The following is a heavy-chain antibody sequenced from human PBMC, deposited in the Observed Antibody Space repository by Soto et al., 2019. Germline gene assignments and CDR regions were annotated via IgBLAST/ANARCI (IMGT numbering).Heavy chain of an antibody. Sequence: EVQLVESGGGLVQPGGSLRLSCAASGFTVSSNYMSWVRQAPGKGLEWVSVIYSGGSTYYADSVKGRFTISRDNSKNTLYLQMNSLRAEDTAVYYCARDLKDSSGHHDAFDIWGQGTMVTVSS. V-gene: IGHV3-66*01. CDR3: ARDLKDSSGHHDAFDI. CDR1: GFTVSSNY. J-gene: IGHJ3*02. CDR2: IYSGGST. D-gene: IGHD3-22*01.